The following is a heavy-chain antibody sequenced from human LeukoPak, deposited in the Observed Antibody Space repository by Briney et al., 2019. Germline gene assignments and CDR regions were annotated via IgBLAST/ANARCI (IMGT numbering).Heavy chain of an antibody. CDR3: ARARTANYDILTGYYPMSYYFDY. V-gene: IGHV4-34*01. CDR1: GGSFSGYY. CDR2: INHSGST. J-gene: IGHJ4*02. Sequence: SETLSLTCAVYGGSFSGYYWSWIRQPPGKGLEWIGEINHSGSTNYNPSLKSRVTISVDTSKNQFSLKLSSVTAADTAVYYCARARTANYDILTGYYPMSYYFDYWGQGTLVTVSS. D-gene: IGHD3-9*01.